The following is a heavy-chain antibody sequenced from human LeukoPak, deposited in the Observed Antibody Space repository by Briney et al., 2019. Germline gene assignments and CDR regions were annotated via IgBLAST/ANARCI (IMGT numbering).Heavy chain of an antibody. CDR2: ISYDGSNK. J-gene: IGHJ4*02. CDR3: ATQDGYDNSGHYGY. CDR1: GFSFSNFG. V-gene: IGHV3-30*03. D-gene: IGHD3-22*01. Sequence: WGSLRLSCAASGFSFSNFGMHWVRQAPGKGLEWVAVISYDGSNKYFADSVKGRFTISRDNSKNTLYLQMNSLRAEDTAVYYCATQDGYDNSGHYGYWGQGTLVTVSS.